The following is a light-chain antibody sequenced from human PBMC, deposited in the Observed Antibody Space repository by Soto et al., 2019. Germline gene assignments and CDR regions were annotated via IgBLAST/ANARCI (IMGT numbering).Light chain of an antibody. CDR1: QSISNW. CDR2: DAS. J-gene: IGKJ1*01. CDR3: QEYNCFFLT. Sequence: DNQITQSPSTLSASVGDRVTITCRASQSISNWLAWYQQKPGKAPKLLIYDASSLKSGVSSRFSGSGSGTEFTLTISCLQPDDFASYYCQEYNCFFLTFCHVAKVDI. V-gene: IGKV1-5*01.